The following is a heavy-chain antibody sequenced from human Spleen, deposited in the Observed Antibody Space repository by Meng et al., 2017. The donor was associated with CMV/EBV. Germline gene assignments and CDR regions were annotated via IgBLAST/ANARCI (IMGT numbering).Heavy chain of an antibody. J-gene: IGHJ4*02. CDR2: INHSGST. V-gene: IGHV4-34*01. CDR3: ARCAGYCTNGVCYNYFDY. CDR1: GFTVSSNY. Sequence: ESLKISCAASGFTVSSNYMSWVRQAPGKGLGWIGEINHSGSTNYNPSLKSRVTISVDTSKNQFSLKLSSVTAADTAVYYCARCAGYCTNGVCYNYFDYWGQGTLVTVSS. D-gene: IGHD2-8*01.